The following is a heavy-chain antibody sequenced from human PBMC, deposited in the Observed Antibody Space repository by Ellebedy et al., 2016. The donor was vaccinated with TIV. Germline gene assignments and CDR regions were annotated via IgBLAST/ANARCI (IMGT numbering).Heavy chain of an antibody. CDR1: GFTFSSYG. CDR3: ARDPVGFDYDFWSGYPH. J-gene: IGHJ4*02. D-gene: IGHD3-3*01. V-gene: IGHV3-33*01. Sequence: PGGSLRLSCATSGFTFSSYGMHWVRQAPGKGLEWVAVIWYDGSNKYYADSVKGRFTISRDNSKNTLYLQMNSLRAEDTAVYYCARDPVGFDYDFWSGYPHWGQGTLVTVSS. CDR2: IWYDGSNK.